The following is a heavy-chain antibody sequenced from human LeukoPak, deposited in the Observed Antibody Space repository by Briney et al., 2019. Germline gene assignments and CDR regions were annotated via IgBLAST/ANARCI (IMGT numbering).Heavy chain of an antibody. CDR2: IRSKANDHAT. Sequence: GGSLRLSCAASGFTFSGSAMHWVRQSPGKGLEWVGRIRSKANDHATAYAASVRGRFTISRDDSKNTAYLQMNSLKTEDTVVYYCTRRLMTTVNDYWGQGTLVTVSS. D-gene: IGHD4-17*01. V-gene: IGHV3-73*01. CDR1: GFTFSGSA. CDR3: TRRLMTTVNDY. J-gene: IGHJ4*02.